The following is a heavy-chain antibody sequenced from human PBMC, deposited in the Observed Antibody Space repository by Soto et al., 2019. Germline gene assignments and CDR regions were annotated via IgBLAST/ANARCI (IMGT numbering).Heavy chain of an antibody. CDR3: AHRRASLVDFDY. Sequence: QITLQESGPKLVKPTQTLTLTCTFSGFSLNNIGVSVGWIRQTPGKTLEWLALIYWDDDKAYSPSLRSRLTISKDTSKNQGVLTMTNMDPVDTGTYYGAHRRASLVDFDYWGQGALVTVSS. J-gene: IGHJ4*02. CDR1: GFSLNNIGVS. CDR2: IYWDDDK. V-gene: IGHV2-5*02. D-gene: IGHD3-16*01.